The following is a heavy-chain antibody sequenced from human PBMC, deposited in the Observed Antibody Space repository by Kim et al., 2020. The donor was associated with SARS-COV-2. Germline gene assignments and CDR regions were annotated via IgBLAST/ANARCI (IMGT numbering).Heavy chain of an antibody. Sequence: SETLSLTCAVSGGSLTGISFCWVWHRPTPGEEMVWIGSMYHTGSSYYTPSLQSPVTISVDTSKNQFFLNVRSVTAADTAVYYWASSWFGELFPFCFDPW. CDR1: GGSLTGISFC. V-gene: IGHV4-39*01. CDR3: ASSWFGELFPFCFDP. D-gene: IGHD3-10*01. J-gene: IGHJ5*02. CDR2: MYHTGSS.